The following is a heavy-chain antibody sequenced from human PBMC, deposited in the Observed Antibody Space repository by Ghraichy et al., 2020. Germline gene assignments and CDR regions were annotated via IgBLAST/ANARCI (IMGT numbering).Heavy chain of an antibody. CDR2: IYYDGRT. J-gene: IGHJ6*04. CDR1: GGSISSFY. D-gene: IGHD6-19*01. CDR3: ARVVRIAVAGALVEDV. V-gene: IGHV4-59*01. Sequence: SQTLSLTCAVSGGSISSFYWSWIRQPPGKGLEWIGYIYYDGRTNYNPSLKSRVTISIGTSKDQFSLNLNSMTAADTAVYYCARVVRIAVAGALVEDVWGRGTTVSVSS.